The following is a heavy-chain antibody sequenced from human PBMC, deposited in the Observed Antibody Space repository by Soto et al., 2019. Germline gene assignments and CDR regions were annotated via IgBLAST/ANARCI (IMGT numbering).Heavy chain of an antibody. V-gene: IGHV3-74*01. CDR2: IDSDGRTT. CDR3: ARGVVVCQQLVRGRDRFDP. CDR1: GFTLRSYW. Sequence: EVQLVESGGGLVQPGGSLTLSCAVSGFTLRSYWMHWVRQTPGKGLEWVARIDSDGRTTNYADSVKGRFTISRDNAKNKVFLHMNSLRAEDRAVYYCARGVVVCQQLVRGRDRFDPWGQGTLVTVSS. D-gene: IGHD1-1*01. J-gene: IGHJ5*02.